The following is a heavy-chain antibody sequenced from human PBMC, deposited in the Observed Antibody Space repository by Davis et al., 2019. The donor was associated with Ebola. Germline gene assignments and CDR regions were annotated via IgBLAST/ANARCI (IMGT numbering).Heavy chain of an antibody. CDR1: GFPFRTYG. J-gene: IGHJ4*02. CDR2: TTSDSSDI. CDR3: ARDLGAKSGTTIGDS. Sequence: GESLKISCAASGFPFRTYGMNWVRQAPGKGLEWVAYTTSDSSDIFYADSVKGRFTLFKDNARNVLYLQMNVLRHEDTAVYYCARDLGAKSGTTIGDSWGQGTLVTVSS. V-gene: IGHV3-48*02. D-gene: IGHD1-1*01.